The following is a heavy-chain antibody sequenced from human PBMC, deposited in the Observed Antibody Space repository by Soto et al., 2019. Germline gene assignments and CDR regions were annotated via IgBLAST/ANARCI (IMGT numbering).Heavy chain of an antibody. CDR2: ISSSGSTI. CDR3: ARRTGSWYDYYGLDV. CDR1: GFTFSSYE. J-gene: IGHJ6*02. D-gene: IGHD6-13*01. Sequence: EVQLVESGGGLAQPGGSLRLSCAASGFTFSSYEMNWVRQAPGKGLEWVSYISSSGSTIYYADSVRGRFTMSRDNAQRSLHLQMNSLRAEDTAVYYCARRTGSWYDYYGLDVWGQGTTVTVSS. V-gene: IGHV3-48*03.